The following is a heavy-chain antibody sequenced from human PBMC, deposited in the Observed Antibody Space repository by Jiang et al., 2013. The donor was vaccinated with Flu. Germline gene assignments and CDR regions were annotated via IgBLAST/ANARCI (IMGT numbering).Heavy chain of an antibody. J-gene: IGHJ6*02. CDR3: ATGPRVVVVAGTYYYYGMDV. Sequence: GQGLEWMGVINPSGGSSSNAQKFQGRVTMTRNTSISTAYMELSSLRSEDTAVYYCATGPRVVVVAGTYYYYGMDVWGQGTTVTVSS. CDR2: INPSGGSS. V-gene: IGHV1-46*01. D-gene: IGHD2-15*01.